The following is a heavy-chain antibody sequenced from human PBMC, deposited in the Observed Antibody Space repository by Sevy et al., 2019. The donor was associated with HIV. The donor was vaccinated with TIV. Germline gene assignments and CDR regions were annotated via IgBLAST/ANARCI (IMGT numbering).Heavy chain of an antibody. D-gene: IGHD2-2*01. CDR3: ARSVIPTAMFDY. CDR1: GYTFTSYA. J-gene: IGHJ4*02. CDR2: INPGNGNT. V-gene: IGHV1-3*01. Sequence: ASVKVSCKASGYTFTSYAIHWVRQAPGQRLEWMGWINPGNGNTKYSPKFQGRVTITRDTSAGSTFMELSSLRSEDTAVYDCARSVIPTAMFDYWGRGTLVTVSS.